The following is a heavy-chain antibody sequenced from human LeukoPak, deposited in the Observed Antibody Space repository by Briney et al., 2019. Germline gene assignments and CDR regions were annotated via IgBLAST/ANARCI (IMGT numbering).Heavy chain of an antibody. CDR1: GYSISSGYY. V-gene: IGHV4-38-2*02. Sequence: SETLSLTCTVSGYSISSGYYWGWIRQPPGKGLEWIGSIYHSGSTYYNPSLKSRVTISVDTSKNQFSLKLSSVTAADTAVYYCARDRSSGTTSKPSPFDYWGQGTLVTVSS. CDR2: IYHSGST. J-gene: IGHJ4*02. CDR3: ARDRSSGTTSKPSPFDY. D-gene: IGHD1-1*01.